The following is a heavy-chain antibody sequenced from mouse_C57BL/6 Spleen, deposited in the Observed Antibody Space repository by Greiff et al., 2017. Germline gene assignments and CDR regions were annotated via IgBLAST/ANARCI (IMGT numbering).Heavy chain of an antibody. CDR2: ISDGGSYT. Sequence: EVQVVESGGGLVKPGGSLKLSCAASGFTFSSYAMSWVRQTPEKRLEWVATISDGGSYTYYPDNVKGRFTISRDNAKNNLYLQMSHLKSEDTAMYYCARDYSNYGFAYWGQGTLVTVSA. J-gene: IGHJ3*01. CDR1: GFTFSSYA. CDR3: ARDYSNYGFAY. V-gene: IGHV5-4*01. D-gene: IGHD2-5*01.